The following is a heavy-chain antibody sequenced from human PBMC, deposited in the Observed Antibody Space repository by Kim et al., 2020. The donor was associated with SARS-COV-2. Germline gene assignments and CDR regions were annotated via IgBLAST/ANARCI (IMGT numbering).Heavy chain of an antibody. V-gene: IGHV3-9*01. CDR3: AKDLVRFGELLSNPFDY. J-gene: IGHJ4*02. Sequence: VKGRFTIYRDNAKNALYLQMNRLRADDTALYYCAKDLVRFGELLSNPFDYWGQGTLVTVSS. D-gene: IGHD3-10*01.